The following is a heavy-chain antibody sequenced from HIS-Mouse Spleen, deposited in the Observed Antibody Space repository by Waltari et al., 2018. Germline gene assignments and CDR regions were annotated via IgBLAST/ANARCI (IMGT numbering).Heavy chain of an antibody. CDR2: ISYDGSNK. Sequence: QVQLVESGGGVVQPGRSLRLSCAASGFTFSSYGMHGVRKAPGKGLEWVAVISYDGSNKYYADSVKGRFTISRDNSKNTLYLQMNSLRAEDTAVYYCAKASSGWLDYWGQGTLVTVSS. J-gene: IGHJ4*02. D-gene: IGHD6-19*01. V-gene: IGHV3-30*18. CDR3: AKASSGWLDY. CDR1: GFTFSSYG.